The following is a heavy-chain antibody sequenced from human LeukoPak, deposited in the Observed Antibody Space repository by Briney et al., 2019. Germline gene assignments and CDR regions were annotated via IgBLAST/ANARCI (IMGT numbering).Heavy chain of an antibody. CDR2: ISAYNGNT. CDR1: GYTFTSYG. D-gene: IGHD3-3*01. J-gene: IGHJ4*02. CDR3: ARAERGLRFLEWSWSY. Sequence: LGASVKVSCKASGYTFTSYGISWVRQAPGQGLEWMGWISAYNGNTNYAQKLQGRVTMTTDTSTSTAYMELRSLRSDDTAVYYCARAERGLRFLEWSWSYWGQGTLVTVSS. V-gene: IGHV1-18*01.